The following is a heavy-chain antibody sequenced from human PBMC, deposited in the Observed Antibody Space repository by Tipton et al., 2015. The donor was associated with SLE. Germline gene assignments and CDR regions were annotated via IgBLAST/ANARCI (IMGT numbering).Heavy chain of an antibody. CDR1: GGSITGHH. J-gene: IGHJ4*02. D-gene: IGHD3-16*01. CDR2: IYYTGTT. V-gene: IGHV4-59*11. Sequence: LSLTCTVSGGSITGHHWSWIRQPPGKGLEWIGYIYYTGTTEYNPSLKSRVTISVDTSKNQFSLKVTSVTAADTAVYYCATYEAGVGGRSYWGQGTLVTVSS. CDR3: ATYEAGVGGRSY.